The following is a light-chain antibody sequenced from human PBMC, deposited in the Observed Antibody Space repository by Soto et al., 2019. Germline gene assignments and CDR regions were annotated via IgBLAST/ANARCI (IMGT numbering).Light chain of an antibody. CDR1: SSDVGAYNY. V-gene: IGLV2-14*01. Sequence: QSVLTQPASVSGSPGQSVTISCSGSSSDVGAYNYVSWYQRHPGKAPKLMIYDVTNRPSGVSNRFSGSKSGNTASLTISGLQAEDEADNFCSSYTGSSTVVFGGGTQLTVL. J-gene: IGLJ3*02. CDR2: DVT. CDR3: SSYTGSSTVV.